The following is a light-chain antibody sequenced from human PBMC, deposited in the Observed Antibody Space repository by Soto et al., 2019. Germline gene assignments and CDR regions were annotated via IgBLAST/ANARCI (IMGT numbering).Light chain of an antibody. CDR2: GAS. CDR1: EIVSSD. CDR3: QQYNTKSGP. J-gene: IGKJ1*01. V-gene: IGKV3-15*01. Sequence: VVTQSPATLSVFPGETATLSCRASEIVSSDLAWYQHRPGHAPRLLIYGASTRATGVPARFRGSGSGTEFTLTISSLQPDDFATYYCQQYNTKSGPFGQGTKVDNK.